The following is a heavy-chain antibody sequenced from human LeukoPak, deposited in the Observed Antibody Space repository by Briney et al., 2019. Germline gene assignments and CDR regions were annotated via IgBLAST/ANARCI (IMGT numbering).Heavy chain of an antibody. CDR1: GYTFTGYY. CDR2: INPNSGGT. CDR3: ARTLYGSGSYSPIDY. D-gene: IGHD3-10*01. J-gene: IGHJ4*02. Sequence: AXVKVSCKASGYTFTGYYMHWVRQAPGQGLEWMGWINPNSGGTNYAQKFQGRVTMTRDTSISTAYMELSRLRSDDTAVYYCARTLYGSGSYSPIDYWGQGTLVTVSS. V-gene: IGHV1-2*02.